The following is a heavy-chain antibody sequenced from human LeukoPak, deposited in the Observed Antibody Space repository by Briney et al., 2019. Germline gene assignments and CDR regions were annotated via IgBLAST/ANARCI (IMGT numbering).Heavy chain of an antibody. CDR1: GFTFSSLA. J-gene: IGHJ4*02. V-gene: IGHV3-23*01. Sequence: PGGSLRLSCAASGFTFSSLAMTWVRQAPGKGLEWVSGISDGGGGTSYADSVKGRFTISRDNSQSTLYLQMNSLRAEDTAVYYCARGRGSGWYADLDYWGQGTLVTVSS. CDR3: ARGRGSGWYADLDY. D-gene: IGHD6-19*01. CDR2: ISDGGGGT.